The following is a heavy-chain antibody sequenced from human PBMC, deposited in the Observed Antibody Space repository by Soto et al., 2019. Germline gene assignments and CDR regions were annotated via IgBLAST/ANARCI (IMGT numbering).Heavy chain of an antibody. V-gene: IGHV4-30-4*01. D-gene: IGHD5-12*01. CDR2: IYYSGST. Sequence: SETLSLTCTVSGGSISSGDYYWSWIRQPPGKGLEWIGYIYYSGSTYYNPSLKSRVTISVDTSKNQFSLKLSSVTAADTAVYYCASSPQNIEELDYWGQGTLVTVSS. CDR3: ASSPQNIEELDY. J-gene: IGHJ4*02. CDR1: GGSISSGDYY.